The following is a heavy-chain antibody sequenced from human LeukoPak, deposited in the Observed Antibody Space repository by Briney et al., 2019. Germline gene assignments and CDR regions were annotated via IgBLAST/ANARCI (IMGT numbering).Heavy chain of an antibody. CDR1: GFTFSSYA. D-gene: IGHD2-21*02. Sequence: GGSLRLSCAASGFTFSSYAMSWVRQAPGKGLEWVSAISGSGGSTYYADSVKGRFTISRDNSKNTLYLQMNSLRAEDTAVYYCAKIAYCGGDCYPLNGLGIDIWGQGTMVTVSS. CDR2: ISGSGGST. J-gene: IGHJ3*02. V-gene: IGHV3-23*01. CDR3: AKIAYCGGDCYPLNGLGIDI.